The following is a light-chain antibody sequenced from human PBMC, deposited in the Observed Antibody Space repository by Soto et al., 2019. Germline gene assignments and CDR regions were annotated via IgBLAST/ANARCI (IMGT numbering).Light chain of an antibody. CDR1: QGLVYSDGNIY. CDR2: MIS. J-gene: IGKJ1*01. V-gene: IGKV2-30*01. CDR3: VQGTHWPWT. Sequence: DVVMTQSPLSLPVTLGQSASISCKSTQGLVYSDGNIYLNWFHQRPGQSPRRLIYMISKRDSGVPDRFSGSGSGTDFTLTISRVEAEDVGVYYCVQGTHWPWTFGQGTKVEMK.